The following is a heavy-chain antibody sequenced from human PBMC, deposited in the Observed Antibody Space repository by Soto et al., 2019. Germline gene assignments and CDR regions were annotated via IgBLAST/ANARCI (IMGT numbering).Heavy chain of an antibody. CDR2: IWYDGSNK. V-gene: IGHV3-33*01. J-gene: IGHJ2*01. Sequence: QVQLVESGGGVVQPGRSLRLSCAASGFTFSSYGMHWVRQAPGKGLEWVAVIWYDGSNKYYADSVKGRFTISRDNSKNTLYLQMNSLRAEDTAVYYCARGSIAAAGTGWYFDLWGRGTLVTVFS. CDR1: GFTFSSYG. CDR3: ARGSIAAAGTGWYFDL. D-gene: IGHD6-13*01.